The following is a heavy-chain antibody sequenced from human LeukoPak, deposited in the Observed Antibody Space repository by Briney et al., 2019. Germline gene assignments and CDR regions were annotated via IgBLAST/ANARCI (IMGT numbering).Heavy chain of an antibody. D-gene: IGHD6-13*01. J-gene: IGHJ4*02. CDR3: AKRVAAPGRTYYFDH. V-gene: IGHV3-23*01. CDR1: GFTFSSYA. Sequence: GGSLRLSCAASGFTFSSYAMSWVRQAAGKGLEWVSGISGSGDSTYDADSVKGRFTISRDNSKNTVYLQLNSLRAEDTAVYYCAKRVAAPGRTYYFDHWGQGTLVIVSS. CDR2: ISGSGDST.